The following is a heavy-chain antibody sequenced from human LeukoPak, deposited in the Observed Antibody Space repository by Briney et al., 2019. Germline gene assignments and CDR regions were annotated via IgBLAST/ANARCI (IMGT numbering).Heavy chain of an antibody. CDR1: GGTFSSYA. J-gene: IGHJ5*02. CDR3: ARVYGSGSYYNWFDP. D-gene: IGHD3-10*01. V-gene: IGHV1-2*02. Sequence: ASVKVSCKASGGTFSSYAISWVRQAPGQGLEWMGWINPNSGGTNYAQKFQGRVTMTRDTSISTAYMELSRLRSDDTAVYYCARVYGSGSYYNWFDPWGQGTLVTVSS. CDR2: INPNSGGT.